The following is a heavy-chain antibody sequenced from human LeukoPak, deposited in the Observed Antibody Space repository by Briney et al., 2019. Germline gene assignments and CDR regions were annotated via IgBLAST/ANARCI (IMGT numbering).Heavy chain of an antibody. V-gene: IGHV4-39*07. D-gene: IGHD5-18*01. J-gene: IGHJ4*02. CDR2: IYYSGST. CDR1: GGSISNSSYY. CDR3: AREEGREYSYGRRN. Sequence: PSETLSLTCTVSGGSISNSSYYWGWIRQPPGKGLEWIGSIYYSGSTYYNPSLKSRVTISVDTSKNQFSLKLSSVTAADTAVYYCAREEGREYSYGRRNWGQGTLVTVSS.